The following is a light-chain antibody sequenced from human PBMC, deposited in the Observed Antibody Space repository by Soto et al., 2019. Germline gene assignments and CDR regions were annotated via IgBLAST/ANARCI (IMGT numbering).Light chain of an antibody. CDR3: QQYNDHYS. CDR2: GVS. V-gene: IGKV3-15*01. J-gene: IGKJ2*03. CDR1: QYVSRN. Sequence: IVMTQSPATLSVSPGERATLSCRASQYVSRNLAWYQQKPGQAPRLLIHGVSTRATGIPDRFSGSGCGTESTLTISMLQSEDFAVYYCQQYNDHYSFGQGTKL.